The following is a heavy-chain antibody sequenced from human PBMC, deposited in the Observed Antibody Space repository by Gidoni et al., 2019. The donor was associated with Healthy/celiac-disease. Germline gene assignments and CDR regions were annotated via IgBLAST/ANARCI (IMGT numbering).Heavy chain of an antibody. Sequence: QLQLQESGPGLVKPSETLSLTCTVSGCSISSSSYYWGWIRQPPGKGLEWIGSIYYSGSTYYNPYLKSRVTISVDTSKNQFSLKLSSVTAADTAVYYCARQVVPAAIQYYYYYYMDVWGKGTTVTVSS. CDR1: GCSISSSSYY. V-gene: IGHV4-39*01. J-gene: IGHJ6*03. CDR2: IYYSGST. CDR3: ARQVVPAAIQYYYYYYMDV. D-gene: IGHD2-2*02.